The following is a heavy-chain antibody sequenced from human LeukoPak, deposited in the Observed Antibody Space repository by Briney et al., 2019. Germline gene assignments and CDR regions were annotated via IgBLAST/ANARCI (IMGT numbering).Heavy chain of an antibody. D-gene: IGHD6-19*01. J-gene: IGHJ6*03. CDR2: INWNGGST. Sequence: SGGSLRLSCAASGFTFDDYGMSWVRQAPGKGLEWVSGINWNGGSTGYADSVKGRFTISRDNAKNSLYLQMNSLRAEDTALYYCARITYSSGWYGYYYYYYMDVWGKGTTVTVSS. CDR1: GFTFDDYG. V-gene: IGHV3-20*04. CDR3: ARITYSSGWYGYYYYYYMDV.